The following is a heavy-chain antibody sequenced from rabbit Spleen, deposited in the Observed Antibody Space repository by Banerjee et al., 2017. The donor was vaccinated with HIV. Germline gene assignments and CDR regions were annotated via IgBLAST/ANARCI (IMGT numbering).Heavy chain of an antibody. CDR3: VRGWSGGIDNYVDYFNL. Sequence: QEPLVESGGGLVQPEGSLPLTCTASGFSFGDRDVMCWVRQAPGKGLEWIACINVATGKPVYATWAKGRFTISKIASTTVTLQMTSLTAADTATYFCVRGWSGGIDNYVDYFNLWGPGTLVTVS. CDR1: GFSFGDRDV. CDR2: INVATGKP. D-gene: IGHD4-2*01. J-gene: IGHJ4*01. V-gene: IGHV1S45*01.